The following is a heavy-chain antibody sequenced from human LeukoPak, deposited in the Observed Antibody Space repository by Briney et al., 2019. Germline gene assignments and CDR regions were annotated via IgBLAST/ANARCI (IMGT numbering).Heavy chain of an antibody. D-gene: IGHD6-13*01. CDR3: AREGWHSSSWYFFDY. Sequence: GGSLRLSCAASGFTFSSYWMSWVRQAPGKGLEWGANIKQDGSEKYYVDSVKGRFTISRDNAKNSLYLQMNSLRAEDTAVYYCAREGWHSSSWYFFDYWGQGILVTVSS. V-gene: IGHV3-7*03. J-gene: IGHJ4*02. CDR2: IKQDGSEK. CDR1: GFTFSSYW.